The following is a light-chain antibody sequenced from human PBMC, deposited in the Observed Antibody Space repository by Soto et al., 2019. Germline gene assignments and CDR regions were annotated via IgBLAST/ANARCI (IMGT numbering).Light chain of an antibody. Sequence: QSALTQPTSVSGSPGQSITISCAGTSSDVGSYNLVSWYQQYPGKAPKLMIYEGSQRPSGVSDRFSGSKSGNTASLTISGLQAEDEADYYCCSYATSHTWLFGGGTKLTVL. CDR3: CSYATSHTWL. J-gene: IGLJ3*02. V-gene: IGLV2-23*01. CDR1: SSDVGSYNL. CDR2: EGS.